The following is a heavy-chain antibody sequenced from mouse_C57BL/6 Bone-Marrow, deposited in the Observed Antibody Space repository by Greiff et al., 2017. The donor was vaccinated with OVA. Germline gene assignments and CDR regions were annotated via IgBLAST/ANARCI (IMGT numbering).Heavy chain of an antibody. D-gene: IGHD3-3*01. CDR3: APECCVYTLYAY. Sequence: VQLQQSGAELVRPGASVKLSCTASGFNIKDDYMHWVKQRPEQGLEWIGWIDPENGDTEYASKFQGKATITADTSSNTAYLQLSSLTSEDTAVYYCAPECCVYTLYAYWGRGTLVTVSA. CDR1: GFNIKDDY. CDR2: IDPENGDT. J-gene: IGHJ3*01. V-gene: IGHV14-4*01.